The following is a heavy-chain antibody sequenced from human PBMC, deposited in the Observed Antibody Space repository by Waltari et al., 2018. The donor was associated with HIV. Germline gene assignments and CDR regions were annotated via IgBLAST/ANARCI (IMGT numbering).Heavy chain of an antibody. D-gene: IGHD6-19*01. CDR2: MSYDVSNE. V-gene: IGHV3-30*03. CDR1: GFTFSSYG. Sequence: QVQLVESGGGVVQPGRSLRLSCAASGFTFSSYGMHWVRQAPGKGLEWVGVMSYDVSNEYYAEALKVRLTISRDNSKNTLYLQMNSLRVEDTAVYYCARENGYSSRCGTQNYGMDVWGQGTTVTVS. CDR3: ARENGYSSRCGTQNYGMDV. J-gene: IGHJ6*02.